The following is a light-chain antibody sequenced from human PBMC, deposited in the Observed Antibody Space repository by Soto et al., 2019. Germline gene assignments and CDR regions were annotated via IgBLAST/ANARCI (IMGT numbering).Light chain of an antibody. J-gene: IGKJ4*01. CDR3: QQRSNWPRVT. CDR2: DVS. Sequence: EIVLTQSPATLSLSPGERVTLSCRASQSVSNSLAWYQHKPSQAPRLLIYDVSNRATGIPARFSGSESGTDFTLTISSLEPEDFAVYYCQQRSNWPRVTFGGGTKVEIK. V-gene: IGKV3-11*01. CDR1: QSVSNS.